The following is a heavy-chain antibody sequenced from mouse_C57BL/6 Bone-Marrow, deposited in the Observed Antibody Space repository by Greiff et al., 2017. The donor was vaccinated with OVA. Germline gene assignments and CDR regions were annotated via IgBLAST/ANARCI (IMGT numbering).Heavy chain of an antibody. CDR2: ISDGGSYT. CDR3: AKELGGLRRNYAMDY. Sequence: EVQLMESGGGLVKPGGSLKLSCAASGFTFSSYAMSWVRQTPEKRLEWVATISDGGSYTYYPDNVKGRFTISRDNAKNNLYLQMSHLKSEDTAMYYCAKELGGLRRNYAMDYWGQGTSVTVSS. V-gene: IGHV5-4*01. D-gene: IGHD2-4*01. CDR1: GFTFSSYA. J-gene: IGHJ4*01.